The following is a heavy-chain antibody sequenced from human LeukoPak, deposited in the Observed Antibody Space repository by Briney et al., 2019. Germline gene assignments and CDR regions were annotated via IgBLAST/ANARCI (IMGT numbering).Heavy chain of an antibody. CDR2: IYSGGST. J-gene: IGHJ6*03. CDR3: ATPTPSAYYYGSGKYYYYMDV. CDR1: GHTVSSNY. Sequence: GGSLRLSCAASGHTVSSNYMSWVRQAPGRGLAWVSAIYSGGSTYYADSVKGRFTISRDNSKNTLYLQMNSLRAEDTAVYYCATPTPSAYYYGSGKYYYYMDVWGKGTTVTVSS. V-gene: IGHV3-53*01. D-gene: IGHD3-10*01.